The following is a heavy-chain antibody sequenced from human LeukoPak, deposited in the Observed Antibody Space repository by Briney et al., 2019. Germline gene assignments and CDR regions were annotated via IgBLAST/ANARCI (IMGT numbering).Heavy chain of an antibody. CDR3: AKGPSGSYGFDY. V-gene: IGHV4-4*07. D-gene: IGHD6-19*01. J-gene: IGHJ4*02. Sequence: SETLSLTCTVSGGSISGSYWSWLRQPAGKGLEWIGRISSSGSANYNPSFKSRVTMSIDTSKNQFSLKLSTVTAADTAVYYCAKGPSGSYGFDYWGPGTQVTVSS. CDR1: GGSISGSY. CDR2: ISSSGSA.